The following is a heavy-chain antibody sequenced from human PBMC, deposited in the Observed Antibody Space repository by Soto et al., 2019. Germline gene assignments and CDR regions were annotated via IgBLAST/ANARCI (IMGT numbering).Heavy chain of an antibody. D-gene: IGHD6-19*01. V-gene: IGHV1-18*01. CDR1: GYTFTSYG. CDR2: ISAYNGNT. CDR3: ARDLDVGLVAY. J-gene: IGHJ4*02. Sequence: QVQLVQSGAEVKKPGASVKVSCKASGYTFTSYGISWVRQAPGQGLEWMGWISAYNGNTKSSQKLEGRVTMTTDTSRRTAYVDLRSMRFAETAVYYWARDLDVGLVAYWGQGTMVTVSS.